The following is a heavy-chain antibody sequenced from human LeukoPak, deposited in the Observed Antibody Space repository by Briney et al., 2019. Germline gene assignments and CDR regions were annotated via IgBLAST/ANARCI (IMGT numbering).Heavy chain of an antibody. CDR2: IYYGGST. CDR3: ARAVYDYIWGSYRFDY. CDR1: GGSISSYY. D-gene: IGHD3-16*02. Sequence: PSETLSLTCTVSGGSISSYYWSWIRQPPGKGLEWIGYIYYGGSTNYNPSLKSRVTISVDTSKNQFSLKLSSVTAADTAVYYCARAVYDYIWGSYRFDYWGQGTLVTVSS. J-gene: IGHJ4*02. V-gene: IGHV4-59*01.